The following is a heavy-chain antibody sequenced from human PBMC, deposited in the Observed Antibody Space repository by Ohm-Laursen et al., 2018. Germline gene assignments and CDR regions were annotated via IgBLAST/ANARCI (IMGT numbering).Heavy chain of an antibody. CDR2: ISSGGGSI. V-gene: IGHV3-48*03. J-gene: IGHJ4*02. CDR1: GFTFSSCE. Sequence: SLRLSCAASGFTFSSCEMNWVRQAPGRGLEWVSYISSGGGSIYYADSVKGRFTISRDNAKNSLYLQMNSLRAEDTAVYYCASGLYSNSWFIEEDYWGQGTLVTVSS. D-gene: IGHD6-13*01. CDR3: ASGLYSNSWFIEEDY.